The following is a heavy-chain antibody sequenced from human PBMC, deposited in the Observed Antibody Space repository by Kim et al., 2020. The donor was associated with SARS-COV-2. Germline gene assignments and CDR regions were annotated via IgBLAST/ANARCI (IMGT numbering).Heavy chain of an antibody. D-gene: IGHD1-7*01. CDR3: ALTGNTAY. V-gene: IGHV3-74*01. J-gene: IGHJ4*02. CDR2: DGSST. Sequence: DGSSTSYADSVKGRFTISRDNAKNTLYLQMTSLRAEDTAMYYCALTGNTAYWGQGTLVTVSS.